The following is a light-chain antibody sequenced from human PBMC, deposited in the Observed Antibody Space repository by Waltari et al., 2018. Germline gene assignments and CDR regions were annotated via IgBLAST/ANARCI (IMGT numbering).Light chain of an antibody. J-gene: IGKJ3*01. CDR1: PRVLYSSNNKNY. CDR3: QQYYSTPFT. CDR2: WAS. Sequence: DIVMTQSPDSLAVSLGERATVNCQSSPRVLYSSNNKNYLAWYQQKPGQPPKLLMYWASTRESGVPDRFSGRGSGTDFTLTISSLQAEDVAVYYCQQYYSTPFTFGPGTKVDIK. V-gene: IGKV4-1*01.